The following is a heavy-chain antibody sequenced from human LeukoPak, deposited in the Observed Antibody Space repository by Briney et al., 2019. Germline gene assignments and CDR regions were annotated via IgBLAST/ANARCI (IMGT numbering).Heavy chain of an antibody. CDR2: IIPAFGPT. CDR1: GGTFSSYV. Sequence: SVKVSCKASGGTFSSYVVSWVRQAPGQGREWMGGIIPAFGPTNYAQRFQGRLTLTADVSASTAYMALSSLTSDDTAVYYCAREGEPAMTLVRGEAFDIWGQGTMVIVSS. J-gene: IGHJ3*02. V-gene: IGHV1-69*13. D-gene: IGHD3-10*01. CDR3: AREGEPAMTLVRGEAFDI.